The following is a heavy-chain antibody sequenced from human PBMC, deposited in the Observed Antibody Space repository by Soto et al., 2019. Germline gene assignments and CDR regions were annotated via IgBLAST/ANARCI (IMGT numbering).Heavy chain of an antibody. CDR2: ISSSGDII. CDR1: GFSFSDYY. J-gene: IGHJ4*02. D-gene: IGHD3-22*01. Sequence: PGGSLRLSCAGSGFSFSDYYMSWIRQAPGKGLEWVSYISSSGDIIYHADSVKGRFTISRDNAKNSLYLQMNSLRAEDTAVYYCARDLGYYASDGYFDYWGQGTVVTGLL. V-gene: IGHV3-11*01. CDR3: ARDLGYYASDGYFDY.